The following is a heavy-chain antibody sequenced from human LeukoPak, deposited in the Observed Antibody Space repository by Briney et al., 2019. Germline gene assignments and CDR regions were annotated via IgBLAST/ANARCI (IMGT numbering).Heavy chain of an antibody. CDR2: IYSGGST. Sequence: GGSLRLSCAASGFKVSSRYMSWVRQAPGRGLEWVSVIYSGGSTYYADSVMGRFIISRDNLKNTVFLQVNSLRVEDTAVYYCARDNGAGYYYFLDVWGKGTTVTVSS. D-gene: IGHD6-19*01. V-gene: IGHV3-53*01. CDR1: GFKVSSRY. J-gene: IGHJ6*03. CDR3: ARDNGAGYYYFLDV.